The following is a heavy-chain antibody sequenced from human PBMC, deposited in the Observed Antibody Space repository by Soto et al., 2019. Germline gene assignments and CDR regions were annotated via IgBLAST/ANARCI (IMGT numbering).Heavy chain of an antibody. J-gene: IGHJ3*02. CDR3: AKATATGGGAFEI. CDR1: GFICSSYD. Sequence: LRLSCAVSGFICSSYDMSWVRQAPGKGLEWVSTILVGGSTHYEDSVKGRFTISRDTSKNTVYLQMNSLTAGDTAVYYCAKATATGGGAFEIYGQGTMVTVSS. D-gene: IGHD2-8*02. CDR2: ILVGGST. V-gene: IGHV3-23*01.